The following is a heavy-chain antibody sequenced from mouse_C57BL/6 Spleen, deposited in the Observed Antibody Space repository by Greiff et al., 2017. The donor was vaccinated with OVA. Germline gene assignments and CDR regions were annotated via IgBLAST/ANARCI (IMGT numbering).Heavy chain of an antibody. V-gene: IGHV1-53*01. CDR1: GYTFTSYW. CDR3: ARGRAGYAMDD. J-gene: IGHJ4*01. Sequence: QVQLQQPWTELVKPGASVKLSCKASGYTFTSYWMHWVKQRPGQGLEWIGNINPSNGGTNYNEKFKSKATLTVAKSSSTAYMQLSSLRSADAAVYYCARGRAGYAMDDWGQGTSVTVSS. CDR2: INPSNGGT.